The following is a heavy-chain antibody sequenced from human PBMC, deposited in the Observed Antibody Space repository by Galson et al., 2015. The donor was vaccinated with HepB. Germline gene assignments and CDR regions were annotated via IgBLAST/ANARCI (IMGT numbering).Heavy chain of an antibody. CDR3: FRKAVGGY. V-gene: IGHV3-49*04. CDR1: GFTFGDFA. D-gene: IGHD6-19*01. CDR2: IRSKASGGTT. Sequence: SLRLSCAASGFTFGDFAMTWVRQAPGKGLEWVGFIRSKASGGTTEYAASVKGRFTISRDDSKSIAYLQMNSLKTEDTAVYYCFRKAVGGYWGQGTLVAVSS. J-gene: IGHJ4*02.